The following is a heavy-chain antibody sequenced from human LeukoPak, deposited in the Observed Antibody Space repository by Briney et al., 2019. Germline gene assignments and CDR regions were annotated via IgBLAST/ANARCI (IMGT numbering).Heavy chain of an antibody. V-gene: IGHV3-23*01. Sequence: GGSLRLSCAASGFTFSTYAVNWVRQAPGKGLEWVSTISGSGDSTYYADSVKGRFTISRDNSKDTLYLQMNSLRAEDTAVYYCARDLLAYCGGDCSFDYWGQGTLVTVSS. J-gene: IGHJ4*02. CDR2: ISGSGDST. CDR3: ARDLLAYCGGDCSFDY. D-gene: IGHD2-21*02. CDR1: GFTFSTYA.